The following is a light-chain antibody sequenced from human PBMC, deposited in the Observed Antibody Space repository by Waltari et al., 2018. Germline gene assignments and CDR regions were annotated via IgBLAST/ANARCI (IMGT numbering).Light chain of an antibody. CDR2: GNS. CDR1: SPNIGAGFD. V-gene: IGLV1-40*01. Sequence: QSVLTQPPSVSGAPGQTVTISCADSSPNIGAGFDVHWYQQLPGTAPKLLIYGNSNRPSGVPDRFSGSKSGTTASLAITGLQAEDEADYFCQSYDSSLSGVFGTGTKVTVL. J-gene: IGLJ1*01. CDR3: QSYDSSLSGV.